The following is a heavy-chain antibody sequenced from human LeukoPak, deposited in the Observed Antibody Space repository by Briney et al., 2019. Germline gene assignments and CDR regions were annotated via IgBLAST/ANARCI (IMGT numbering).Heavy chain of an antibody. Sequence: SETLSLTCTVSGGSISSSSYYWGWIRQPPGTGLEWIGSIYYSGSTYYNPSLKSRVTISVDTSKNQFSLKLSSVTAADTAVYYCAREEYGSGSYYNPENNWFDPWGQGTLVTVSS. D-gene: IGHD3-10*01. CDR1: GGSISSSSYY. CDR2: IYYSGST. CDR3: AREEYGSGSYYNPENNWFDP. J-gene: IGHJ5*02. V-gene: IGHV4-39*01.